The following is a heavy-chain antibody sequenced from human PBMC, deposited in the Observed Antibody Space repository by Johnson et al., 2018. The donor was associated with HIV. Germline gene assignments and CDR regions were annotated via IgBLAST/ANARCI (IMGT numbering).Heavy chain of an antibody. CDR3: AKDQWSSSWTNDAFDF. CDR1: GFTFSSYD. Sequence: EVQLVESGGGLVQPGGSLRLSCAASGFTFSSYDMHWVRQATGKGLEWVSAIGTAGDTYYPGSVKGRFTISRDNSKNTLYLQMNSLRAEDTAVYYCAKDQWSSSWTNDAFDFWGQGTMVTVSS. D-gene: IGHD6-13*01. V-gene: IGHV3-13*01. J-gene: IGHJ3*01. CDR2: IGTAGDT.